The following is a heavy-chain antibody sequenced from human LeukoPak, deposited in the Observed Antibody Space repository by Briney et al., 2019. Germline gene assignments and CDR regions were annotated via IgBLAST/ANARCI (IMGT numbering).Heavy chain of an antibody. Sequence: KTGGSLRPSCKGSGYSFTSYWIGWVRQMPGKGLEWMGIIYPGDSDTRYSPSFQGQVTISAHKSISTAYLQWSSLKASDTAMYYCARGTGDPDYFDYWGQGTLVTVSS. CDR3: ARGTGDPDYFDY. D-gene: IGHD7-27*01. CDR2: IYPGDSDT. CDR1: GYSFTSYW. V-gene: IGHV5-51*01. J-gene: IGHJ4*02.